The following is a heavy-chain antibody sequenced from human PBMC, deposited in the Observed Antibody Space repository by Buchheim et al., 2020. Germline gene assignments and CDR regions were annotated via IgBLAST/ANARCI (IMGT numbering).Heavy chain of an antibody. CDR3: ARGRRNYSRGWFDP. CDR2: IFYSGST. J-gene: IGHJ5*01. CDR1: GDSLNSYY. V-gene: IGHV4-59*01. D-gene: IGHD6-13*01. Sequence: QVQLQESGPGLVKPSETMSLTCSVSGDSLNSYYWSWIRQPPGKELEWIGYIFYSGSTYYRPSLRSRAFISVDTSRNQLSLMLRSVTAADTAVYYCARGRRNYSRGWFDPWGQGT.